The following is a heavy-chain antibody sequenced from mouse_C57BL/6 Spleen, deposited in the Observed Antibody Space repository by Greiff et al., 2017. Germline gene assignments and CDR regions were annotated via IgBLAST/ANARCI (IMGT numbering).Heavy chain of an antibody. D-gene: IGHD2-1*01. Sequence: QVQLKESGAELARPGASVKLSCKASGYTFTSYGISWVKQRTGQGLEWIGEIYPRSGNTYYNEKFKGKATLTVDKSSSTAYMQLSSLTSEDSAVYYCASIYYGNYFYYAMDYWGQGTSVTVSS. V-gene: IGHV1-81*01. CDR3: ASIYYGNYFYYAMDY. CDR1: GYTFTSYG. CDR2: IYPRSGNT. J-gene: IGHJ4*01.